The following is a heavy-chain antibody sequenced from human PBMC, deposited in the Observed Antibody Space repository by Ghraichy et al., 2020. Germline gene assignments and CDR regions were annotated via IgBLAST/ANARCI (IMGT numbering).Heavy chain of an antibody. CDR2: IYYSGST. V-gene: IGHV4-39*01. D-gene: IGHD3-22*01. CDR3: ARPSPKSYDSSGYYIWYFDL. CDR1: GGSISSSSYY. Sequence: TLSLTCTVSGGSISSSSYYWGWIRQPPGKGLEWIGSIYYSGSTYYNPSLKSRVTISVDTSKNQFSLKLSSVTAADTAVYYCARPSPKSYDSSGYYIWYFDLWGRDTLVTVSS. J-gene: IGHJ2*01.